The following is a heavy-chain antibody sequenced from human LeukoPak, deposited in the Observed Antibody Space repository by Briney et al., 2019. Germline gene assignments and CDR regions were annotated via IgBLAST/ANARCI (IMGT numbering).Heavy chain of an antibody. V-gene: IGHV3-30*02. J-gene: IGHJ4*02. CDR2: IRYDGSNK. Sequence: GGSLRLSCAASGFTFSSYGMHWVRQAPGKGLEWVAFIRYDGSNKYYADSVKGRFTISRDNSKNTLYLQMNSLRAEDTAVYYCAKDEIYRQYGSGSYLDYWGQGTLVTVSS. CDR3: AKDEIYRQYGSGSYLDY. CDR1: GFTFSSYG. D-gene: IGHD3-10*01.